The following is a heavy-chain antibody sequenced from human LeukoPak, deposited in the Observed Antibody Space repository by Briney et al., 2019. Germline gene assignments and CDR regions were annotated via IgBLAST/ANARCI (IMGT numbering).Heavy chain of an antibody. CDR1: GGSISSGSYY. CDR2: IYTSGST. V-gene: IGHV4-61*02. Sequence: SETLSLTCTVSGGSISSGSYYWSWIRQPAGKGLEWIGRIYTSGSTNYNPSLKSRVTISVDTSKNQFSLKLSSVTAADTAVYYCARGPILPHSSTWYFDYWGQGTLVTVSS. J-gene: IGHJ4*02. D-gene: IGHD6-13*01. CDR3: ARGPILPHSSTWYFDY.